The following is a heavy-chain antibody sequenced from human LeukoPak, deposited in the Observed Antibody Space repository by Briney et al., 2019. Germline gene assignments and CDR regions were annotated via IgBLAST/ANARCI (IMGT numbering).Heavy chain of an antibody. CDR3: ARHEYSSGWYRYFDY. CDR2: IYTSGST. J-gene: IGHJ4*02. D-gene: IGHD6-19*01. Sequence: SQTLSLTCTVSGGSISSGSYYWRWIRQPAGKGLEWIGRIYTSGSTNYNPSLKSRVTMSVDTSKNQFSLKLSSVTAADTAVYYCARHEYSSGWYRYFDYWGRGTLVTVSS. V-gene: IGHV4-61*02. CDR1: GGSISSGSYY.